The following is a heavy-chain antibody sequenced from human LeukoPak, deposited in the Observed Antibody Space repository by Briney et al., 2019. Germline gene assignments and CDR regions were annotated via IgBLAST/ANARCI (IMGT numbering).Heavy chain of an antibody. Sequence: SETLSLTSTVSGGSVSSGSYYWSWIRQPPGKGLEWIRYIYYSGSTNYNPSLKSRVTISVDTSKNQFSLKLSSVTAADTAVYYCARSGQAVAGTYYWGQGTLVTVSS. CDR1: GGSVSSGSYY. V-gene: IGHV4-61*01. J-gene: IGHJ4*02. CDR2: IYYSGST. D-gene: IGHD6-19*01. CDR3: ARSGQAVAGTYY.